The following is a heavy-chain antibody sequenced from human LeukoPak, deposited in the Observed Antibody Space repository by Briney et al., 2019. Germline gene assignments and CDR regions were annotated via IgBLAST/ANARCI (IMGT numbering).Heavy chain of an antibody. J-gene: IGHJ5*02. D-gene: IGHD3-10*01. V-gene: IGHV4-34*01. Sequence: SETLSLTCAVYGGSFSGYYWSWIRQPPGKGLEWIGEINHSGSTNYNPSLKSRVTISVDTSKNQFSLKLSSVTAADTAVYYCARGRVLLWFGETSRYNWFDPWGQGTLVTVSS. CDR1: GGSFSGYY. CDR2: INHSGST. CDR3: ARGRVLLWFGETSRYNWFDP.